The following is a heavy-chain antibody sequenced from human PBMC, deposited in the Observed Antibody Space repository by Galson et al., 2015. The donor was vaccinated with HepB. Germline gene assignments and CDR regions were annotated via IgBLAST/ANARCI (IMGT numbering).Heavy chain of an antibody. CDR2: ISSSSSYT. CDR1: GFTFSSYW. Sequence: SLRLSCAVSGFTFSSYWMSWVRQAPGKGLEWVSYISSSSSYTNYADSVKGRFTISRDNAKNSLYLQMNSLRAEDTAVYYCARRLISRSYYFDYWGQGTLVTVSS. D-gene: IGHD3-10*01. CDR3: ARRLISRSYYFDY. J-gene: IGHJ4*02. V-gene: IGHV3-11*06.